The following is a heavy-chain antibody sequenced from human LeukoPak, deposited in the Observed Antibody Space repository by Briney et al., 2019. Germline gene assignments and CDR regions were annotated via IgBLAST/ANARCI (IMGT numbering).Heavy chain of an antibody. CDR3: ARGSTRADDY. D-gene: IGHD2/OR15-2a*01. Sequence: SETLSLTCTVSVASISSHYWSWVRQPPAKGLEWVGYVYHSGSTNYNPSSKSRVAISVDTSRSEVSLKLSSLTAADTAVYYCARGSTRADDYWGQGTLVTVSS. CDR2: VYHSGST. J-gene: IGHJ4*02. CDR1: VASISSHY. V-gene: IGHV4-59*11.